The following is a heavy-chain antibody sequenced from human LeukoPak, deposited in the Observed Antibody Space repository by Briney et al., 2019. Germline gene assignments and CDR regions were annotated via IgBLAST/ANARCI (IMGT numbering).Heavy chain of an antibody. J-gene: IGHJ6*02. CDR1: GFTFSSYS. V-gene: IGHV3-48*02. Sequence: QPGGSLRLSCAASGFTFSSYSMNWVRQAPGKGLEWVSYISSSSSIIYYADSVKGRFTISRDNAKNSLYLQMSSLRDEDTAVYYCASYLTSIPSGMDVWGQGTTVTVSS. CDR3: ASYLTSIPSGMDV. CDR2: ISSSSSII. D-gene: IGHD2/OR15-2a*01.